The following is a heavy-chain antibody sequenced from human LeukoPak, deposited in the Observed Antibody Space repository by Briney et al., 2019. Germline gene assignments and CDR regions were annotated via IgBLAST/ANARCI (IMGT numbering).Heavy chain of an antibody. Sequence: GGSLRLSCAASGFTVSSNYMSWVRQPPGKGLEWVSVIYSGGSTYYADSVKGRFTISRDNSKNTLYLQMNSLRAEDTAVYYCARGVYYGSGSYYYFDYWGQGTLVTVSS. D-gene: IGHD3-10*01. CDR3: ARGVYYGSGSYYYFDY. V-gene: IGHV3-53*01. CDR2: IYSGGST. J-gene: IGHJ4*02. CDR1: GFTVSSNY.